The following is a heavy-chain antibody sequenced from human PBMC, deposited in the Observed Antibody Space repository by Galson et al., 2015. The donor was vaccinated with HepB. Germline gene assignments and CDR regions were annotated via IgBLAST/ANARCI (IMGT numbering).Heavy chain of an antibody. CDR3: AKPKQQLPNYYYYGMDV. CDR1: GFTFSSYG. Sequence: SLRLSCAASGFTFSSYGMHWVRQAPGKGLEWVAVISYDGSNKYYADSVKGRFTISRDNSKNTLYLQMNSLRAEDTAVYYCAKPKQQLPNYYYYGMDVWGQGTTVTVSS. J-gene: IGHJ6*02. D-gene: IGHD6-13*01. CDR2: ISYDGSNK. V-gene: IGHV3-30*18.